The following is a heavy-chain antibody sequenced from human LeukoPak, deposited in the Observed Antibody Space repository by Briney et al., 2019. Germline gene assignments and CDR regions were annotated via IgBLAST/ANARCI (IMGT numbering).Heavy chain of an antibody. J-gene: IGHJ4*02. CDR1: GYSFVSHW. V-gene: IGHV5-51*01. D-gene: IGHD4-17*01. CDR3: ARLDGGTVTDKRQSFDY. Sequence: GESLKISCKASGYSFVSHWIVWVRQMPGKGLEWLGIIYPGDSDTRYSPSFQGQVTISADKSISTAYLQWSSLKASDTAMYYCARLDGGTVTDKRQSFDYWGQGTLVTVSS. CDR2: IYPGDSDT.